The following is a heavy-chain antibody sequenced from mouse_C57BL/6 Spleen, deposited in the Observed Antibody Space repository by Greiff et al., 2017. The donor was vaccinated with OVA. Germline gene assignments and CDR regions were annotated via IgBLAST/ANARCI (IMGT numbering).Heavy chain of an antibody. CDR1: GYTFTDYN. Sequence: EVQLQQSGPELVKPGASVKIPCKASGYTFTDYNLDWVKQSHGKSLEWIGDINPNNGGTIYNQKFKGKATLTVDKSSSTAYMELRSLTSEDTAVYYCAREGFSYYGTSPAWFAYWGQGTLVTVSA. CDR2: INPNNGGT. J-gene: IGHJ3*01. D-gene: IGHD1-1*01. V-gene: IGHV1-18*01. CDR3: AREGFSYYGTSPAWFAY.